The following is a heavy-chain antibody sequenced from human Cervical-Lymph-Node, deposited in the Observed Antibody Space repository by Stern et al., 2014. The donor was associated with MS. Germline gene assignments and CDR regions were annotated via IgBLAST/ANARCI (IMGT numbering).Heavy chain of an antibody. J-gene: IGHJ6*02. CDR3: ARAIGFCSGGNCEPYYYYGIDV. V-gene: IGHV3-9*01. CDR1: GFRFDDYA. CDR2: ISWSSGKI. Sequence: VQLVQSGGDFVQPGRSLRLSCAASGFRFDDYAMYWVRQAPGKGLEWVSGISWSSGKIGYADSVKGRFTISRDNVKNSLFLQMNSLRSEDTASYYCARAIGFCSGGNCEPYYYYGIDVWGQGTRVTVSS. D-gene: IGHD2-15*01.